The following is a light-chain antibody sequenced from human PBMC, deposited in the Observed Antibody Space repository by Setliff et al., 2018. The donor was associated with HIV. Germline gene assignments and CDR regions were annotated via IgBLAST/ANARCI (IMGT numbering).Light chain of an antibody. CDR3: CSYAGTRTLV. J-gene: IGLJ1*01. V-gene: IGLV2-23*02. CDR2: EVS. CDR1: SSDVGSFNL. Sequence: QSVLTQPASVSGSPGQSTTISCTGTSSDVGSFNLVSWYQHHPGKAPKLMVYEVSRRPSGVSNRFSGSNSGNTASLTISGLQAEDEADYYCCSYAGTRTLVFGTGTKVTVL.